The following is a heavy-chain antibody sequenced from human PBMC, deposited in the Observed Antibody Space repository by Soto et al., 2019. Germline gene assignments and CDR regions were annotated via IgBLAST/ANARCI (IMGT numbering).Heavy chain of an antibody. V-gene: IGHV4-34*01. CDR3: AREVVVPAAMVNYYYMDV. J-gene: IGHJ6*03. Sequence: PSETLSLTCAVYGGSFSGYYWSWIRQPPGKGLEWIGEINHSGSTNYNPSLKSRVTISVDTSKNQFSLKLSSVTAADTAVYYCAREVVVPAAMVNYYYMDVWGKGTTVTVSS. CDR2: INHSGST. D-gene: IGHD2-2*01. CDR1: GGSFSGYY.